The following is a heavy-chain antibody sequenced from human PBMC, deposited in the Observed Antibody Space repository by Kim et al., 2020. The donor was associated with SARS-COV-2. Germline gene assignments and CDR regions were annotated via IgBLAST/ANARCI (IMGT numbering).Heavy chain of an antibody. V-gene: IGHV3-15*01. CDR1: GFTFSNAW. CDR3: TPSARIVGATSYYYYGMDV. Sequence: GGSLRLSCAASGFTFSNAWMSWVRQAPGKGLEWVGRIKSKTDGGTTDYAAPVKGRFTISRDDSKNTLYLQMNSLKTEDTAVYYCTPSARIVGATSYYYYGMDVWGQGTTVTVSS. CDR2: IKSKTDGGTT. D-gene: IGHD1-26*01. J-gene: IGHJ6*02.